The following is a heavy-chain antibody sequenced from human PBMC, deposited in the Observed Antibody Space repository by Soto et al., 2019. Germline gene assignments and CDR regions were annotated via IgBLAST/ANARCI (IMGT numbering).Heavy chain of an antibody. CDR3: ARVVRGVVNWFDP. CDR2: IATYNNNK. D-gene: IGHD3-10*01. Sequence: HLVQSGPEVKRPGASITVSCNTSGDTFANFGLSGVRQAPGQGLEWMGWIATYNNNKNYAQKFQGRLTLTTDTSTRTAYMELESLGYDDTAVYYCARVVRGVVNWFDPWGQGTLVTVSS. V-gene: IGHV1-18*01. CDR1: GDTFANFG. J-gene: IGHJ5*02.